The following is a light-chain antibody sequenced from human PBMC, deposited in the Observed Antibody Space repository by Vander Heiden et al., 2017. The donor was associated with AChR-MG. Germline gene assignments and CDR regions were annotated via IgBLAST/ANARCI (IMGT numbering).Light chain of an antibody. CDR3: SSYSNTGAVV. CDR1: RSYVGGYTS. J-gene: IGLJ2*01. V-gene: IGLV2-14*03. CDR2: DGR. Sequence: PGQSLTISCTGTRSYVGGYTSVSWYQHRPGQAHRIMICDGRRRPAGVSNRFSGTKSGNTAALTIAGRQDEDEGDYYCSSYSNTGAVVFGGGTIVTVL.